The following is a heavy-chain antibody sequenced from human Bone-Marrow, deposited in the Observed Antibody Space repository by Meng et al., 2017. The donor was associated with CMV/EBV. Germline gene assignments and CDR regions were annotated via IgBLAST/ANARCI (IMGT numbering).Heavy chain of an antibody. D-gene: IGHD4-23*01. CDR3: ATGGYDCSYYYGLDV. CDR1: GDTFSNNA. Sequence: SSVNVSCKASGDTFSNNAISWVRQAPGQRPEWMGGIIPDVGTTDYAEKFQGRVTMTTDESTSTAYMEMSSLKSDDTAVYYCATGGYDCSYYYGLDVWGQGTTVTVSS. V-gene: IGHV1-69*05. J-gene: IGHJ6*02. CDR2: IIPDVGTT.